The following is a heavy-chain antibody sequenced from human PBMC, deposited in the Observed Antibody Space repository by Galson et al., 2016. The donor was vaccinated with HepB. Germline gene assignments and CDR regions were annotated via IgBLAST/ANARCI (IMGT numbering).Heavy chain of an antibody. D-gene: IGHD3-22*01. V-gene: IGHV4-59*01. CDR1: GGSISSYY. CDR3: ARDRDSSSYYSLDY. CDR2: IYYGGRT. J-gene: IGHJ4*02. Sequence: TLSLTCTVSGGSISSYYWSWIRQPPGKGLEWIGYIYYGGRTDYNPSLKSRVSISVDTSKNQFYLNLGSVTAADTAVYYCARDRDSSSYYSLDYWGQGTLVTVSS.